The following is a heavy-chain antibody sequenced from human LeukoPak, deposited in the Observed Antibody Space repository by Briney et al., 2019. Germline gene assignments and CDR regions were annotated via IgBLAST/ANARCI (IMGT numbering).Heavy chain of an antibody. V-gene: IGHV3-30*04. J-gene: IGHJ4*02. Sequence: GRSLRLSCAGSGFTFSSYAMHWVRQAPGKGLEWVAVISYDGSNKYYADSVKGRFTISRDNSKNTLYLQTNSLRAEDTAVYYCARDGYSGYDYVDYFDYWGQGTLVTVSS. CDR3: ARDGYSGYDYVDYFDY. D-gene: IGHD5-12*01. CDR2: ISYDGSNK. CDR1: GFTFSSYA.